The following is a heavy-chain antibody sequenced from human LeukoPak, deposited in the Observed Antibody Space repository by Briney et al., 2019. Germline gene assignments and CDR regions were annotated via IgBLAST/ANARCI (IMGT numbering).Heavy chain of an antibody. CDR2: ITHTGGT. CDR3: ARSWTVSGYFDS. CDR1: GGSFSGYF. V-gene: IGHV4-34*01. Sequence: SETLSLTCAVYGGSFSGYFWSWIRQPPGKGLEWIGEITHTGGTTYNPSLRSRVAISVDTSKNQLSLKLRSVTAADTAVYYCARSWTVSGYFDSWGQGTPVIVSS. J-gene: IGHJ4*02. D-gene: IGHD3-16*01.